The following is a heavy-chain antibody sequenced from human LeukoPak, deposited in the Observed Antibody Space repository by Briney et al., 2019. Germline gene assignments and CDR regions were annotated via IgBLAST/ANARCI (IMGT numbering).Heavy chain of an antibody. Sequence: PGGSLRLSCAASGFTFSSHGMSWVRQAPGKGLEWVSGISGSGGGTFYADSVRGRFTISRDNSKNTVYLQMNSLRAEDTAVYYCAKSATTVTSNFDCWGQGTLVTVSS. V-gene: IGHV3-23*01. CDR2: ISGSGGGT. CDR3: AKSATTVTSNFDC. CDR1: GFTFSSHG. D-gene: IGHD4-17*01. J-gene: IGHJ4*02.